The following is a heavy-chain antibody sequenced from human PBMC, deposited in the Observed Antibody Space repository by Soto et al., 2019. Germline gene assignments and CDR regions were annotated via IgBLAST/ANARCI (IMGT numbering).Heavy chain of an antibody. CDR2: MNPNSGNT. Sequence: QVQLVQSGAEVKKPGASVKVSCKASGYTFTSYDINWVRQATGQGLEWMGWMNPNSGNTGYAQKFQGRVTMTRNTSISTAYMELSSLRSEDTPVYYCARGTMGYYYGSGSYSTFGYWGQGTLVTVSS. D-gene: IGHD3-10*01. CDR1: GYTFTSYD. J-gene: IGHJ4*02. V-gene: IGHV1-8*01. CDR3: ARGTMGYYYGSGSYSTFGY.